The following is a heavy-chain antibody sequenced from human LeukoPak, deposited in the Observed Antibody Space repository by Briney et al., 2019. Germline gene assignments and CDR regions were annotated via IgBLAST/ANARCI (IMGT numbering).Heavy chain of an antibody. CDR2: MSYDGNNK. J-gene: IGHJ4*02. CDR3: VKSQSYYNTSGPLWGLY. V-gene: IGHV3-30-3*02. D-gene: IGHD3-22*01. Sequence: QAGGSLRLSCAASGFDFSSYAMHWVRQAPGKGLEWVAVMSYDGNNKYYADSVKGRFTISSDNSKSTLYLQMNSLRADDTAIYYCVKSQSYYNTSGPLWGLYWGQGTLVTVSS. CDR1: GFDFSSYA.